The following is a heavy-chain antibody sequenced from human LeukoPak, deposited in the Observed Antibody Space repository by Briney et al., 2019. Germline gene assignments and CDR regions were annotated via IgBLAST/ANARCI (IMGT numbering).Heavy chain of an antibody. Sequence: PSETLSLTCTVSGGSISSYYWSWIRQPPGKGLEWIGYIYYSGSTNYNPSLKSRVTISVDTSKNQFSLKLSSVTAADTAVYYCARPTYYYDSSGYYRGYYFDYWGQGTLVTVSS. CDR2: IYYSGST. J-gene: IGHJ4*02. V-gene: IGHV4-59*01. CDR1: GGSISSYY. CDR3: ARPTYYYDSSGYYRGYYFDY. D-gene: IGHD3-22*01.